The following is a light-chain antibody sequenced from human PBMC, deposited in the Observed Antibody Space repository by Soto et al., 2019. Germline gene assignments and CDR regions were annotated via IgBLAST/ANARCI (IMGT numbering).Light chain of an antibody. J-gene: IGKJ1*01. CDR2: GAS. V-gene: IGKV3-20*01. CDR3: QQYASSPLR. Sequence: SVLTQSTGTLSLSPGERATRSCRASQSVFSSYLAWYQQKPGQAPRLLIYGASSRATGIPDRFSGGGSGTDFTLNISRLEPEDFAVYYCQQYASSPLRFGQGTKVDIK. CDR1: QSVFSSY.